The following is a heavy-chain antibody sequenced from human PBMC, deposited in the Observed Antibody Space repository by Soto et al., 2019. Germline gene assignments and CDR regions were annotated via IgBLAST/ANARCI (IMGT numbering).Heavy chain of an antibody. CDR1: GYTFTSYY. D-gene: IGHD2-15*01. CDR2: INPSGGST. V-gene: IGHV1-46*03. Sequence: QVQLVQSGAEVKKPGASVKVSCKASGYTFTSYYMHWVRQAPGQGLEWMGIINPSGGSTSYAQKFQYRATMTRDPSTSTIDMALSSLRSENTAVYDGARGEDLYASGGSCYSPPDWPVDPWGQGTLVTVSS. J-gene: IGHJ5*02. CDR3: ARGEDLYASGGSCYSPPDWPVDP.